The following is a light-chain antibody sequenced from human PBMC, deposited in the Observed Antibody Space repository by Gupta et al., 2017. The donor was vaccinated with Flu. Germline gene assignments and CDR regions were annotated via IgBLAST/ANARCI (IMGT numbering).Light chain of an antibody. CDR3: QRYDSLWT. Sequence: DIQMTQSPSTLSASVGDRVTITCRASQSISNWLAWYQQKPGKVPKLLIYQASRLESGVPSRFSGSGSWKEFTLTSSSRQPDDVATYYCQRYDSLWTFGQGTRVEIK. CDR1: QSISNW. CDR2: QAS. J-gene: IGKJ1*01. V-gene: IGKV1-5*03.